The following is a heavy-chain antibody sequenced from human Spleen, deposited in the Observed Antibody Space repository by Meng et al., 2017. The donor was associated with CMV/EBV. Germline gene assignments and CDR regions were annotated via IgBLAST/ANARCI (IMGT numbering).Heavy chain of an antibody. D-gene: IGHD5-18*01. V-gene: IGHV4-39*07. CDR3: ARGTRNTAMAS. Sequence: SETLSLTCTVSGGSISSSSYYWGWIRQPPGKGLEWIGSIYYSGSTYYNPSLKSRVTISVDTSKNQFSLKLSSVTAADTAVYYCARGTRNTAMASWGQGTLVTVSS. CDR2: IYYSGST. CDR1: GGSISSSSYY. J-gene: IGHJ5*02.